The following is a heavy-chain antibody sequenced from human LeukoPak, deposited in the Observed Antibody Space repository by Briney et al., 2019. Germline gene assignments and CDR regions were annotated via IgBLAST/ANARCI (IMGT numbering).Heavy chain of an antibody. J-gene: IGHJ6*02. CDR2: IYYSGST. CDR1: GGSFSGYY. D-gene: IGHD5-18*01. Sequence: SETLSLTCAVYGGSFSGYYWSWIRQPPGKGLEWIGYIYYSGSTNYNPSLKSRVTISVDTSKNQFSLKLSSVTAADTAVYYCARDHGYSCGLNYYYYGMDVWGQGTTVTVSS. V-gene: IGHV4-59*01. CDR3: ARDHGYSCGLNYYYYGMDV.